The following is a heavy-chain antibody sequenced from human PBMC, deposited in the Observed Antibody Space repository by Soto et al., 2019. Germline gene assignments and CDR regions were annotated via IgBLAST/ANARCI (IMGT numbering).Heavy chain of an antibody. CDR3: ARHVASLSIDYYGMDV. Sequence: EVQLVQSGAEVKKPGESLKISCEASGYKFTNYWLGWVRQMPGKGLEWMGMIYPGESDAKYSPSFQGQVTISADKSISTAYLEWISLEASDTAMYFCARHVASLSIDYYGMDVWGQGTTVTVSS. V-gene: IGHV5-51*01. D-gene: IGHD2-21*01. CDR2: IYPGESDA. J-gene: IGHJ6*02. CDR1: GYKFTNYW.